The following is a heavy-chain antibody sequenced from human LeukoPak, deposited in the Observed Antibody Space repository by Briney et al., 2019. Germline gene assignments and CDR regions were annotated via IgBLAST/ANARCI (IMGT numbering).Heavy chain of an antibody. CDR2: ISYDGSNQ. D-gene: IGHD3-22*01. J-gene: IGHJ4*02. CDR1: GFNFSSYG. V-gene: IGHV3-30*18. Sequence: PGSSLRLSCAASGFNFSSYGMRWARQATGKGLEWVADISYDGSNQCNADSVKGRFTTSRDNSRNTLYLQMNSLRAEDTAVYYCAKGVRRSSDYSSPVDYWGQGTLVTVSS. CDR3: AKGVRRSSDYSSPVDY.